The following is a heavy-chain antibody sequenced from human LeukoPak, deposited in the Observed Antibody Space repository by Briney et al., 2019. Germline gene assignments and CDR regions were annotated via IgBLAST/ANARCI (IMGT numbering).Heavy chain of an antibody. J-gene: IGHJ6*04. CDR3: ASTGAYYYYGMDV. CDR1: GFTFSSYE. Sequence: GGSLRLSCAASGFTFSSYEMNWVRQAPGKGLGWVSYISSSGSNIYYADSLKGRFTISRDNAKSSLYLQMNCLRAEDTAVYYCASTGAYYYYGMDVWGKGTTVTVSS. D-gene: IGHD3-10*01. CDR2: ISSSGSNI. V-gene: IGHV3-48*03.